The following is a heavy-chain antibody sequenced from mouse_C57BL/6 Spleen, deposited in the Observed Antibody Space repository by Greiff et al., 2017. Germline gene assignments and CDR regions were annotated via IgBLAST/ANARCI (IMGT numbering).Heavy chain of an antibody. CDR1: GYTFTSYW. CDR3: AREADGSSSYAMDY. J-gene: IGHJ4*01. Sequence: QVQLQQPGAELVRPGSSVKLSCKASGYTFTSYWMHWVKQRPIQGLEWIGNIDPSDSETHYNQKFKDKATFTVDKSSSTAYMQLSSLTSEDSAVDDGAREADGSSSYAMDYWGGGASVTVAS. V-gene: IGHV1-52*01. D-gene: IGHD1-1*01. CDR2: IDPSDSET.